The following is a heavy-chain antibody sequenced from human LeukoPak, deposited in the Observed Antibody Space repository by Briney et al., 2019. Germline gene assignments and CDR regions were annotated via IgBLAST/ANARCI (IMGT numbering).Heavy chain of an antibody. D-gene: IGHD6-13*01. J-gene: IGHJ4*02. CDR1: GFTLTSSA. CDR3: AAPHSSSWFDF. Sequence: TSVKDSCKASGFTLTSSAVQWVRQARGQRLEWIGWIVVGSNDTNYAQKFQKRVTIARDMSTNTAYMELSSLRSEDTAVYYCAAPHSSSWFDFWGRGTLVTVSS. CDR2: IVVGSNDT. V-gene: IGHV1-58*01.